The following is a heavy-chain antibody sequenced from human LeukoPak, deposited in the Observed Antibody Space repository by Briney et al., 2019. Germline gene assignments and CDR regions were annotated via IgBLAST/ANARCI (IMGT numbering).Heavy chain of an antibody. J-gene: IGHJ4*02. CDR1: GSSFTNYW. CDR2: IYPGDSDT. CDR3: ARRAAGTWGIDY. V-gene: IGHV5-51*01. D-gene: IGHD6-13*01. Sequence: GGSLQISFQGSGSSFTNYWLVWVRQMPGKGLEWMGIIYPGDSDTRYSPSFQGQVTISADKSISTAYLQWSSLKASNTAMYYCARRAAGTWGIDYWGQGTLVTVSS.